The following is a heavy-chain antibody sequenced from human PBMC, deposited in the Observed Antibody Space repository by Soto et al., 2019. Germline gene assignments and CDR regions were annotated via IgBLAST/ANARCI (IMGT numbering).Heavy chain of an antibody. CDR3: ARIRGYSGYDYSFDY. Sequence: SETLSLTCTVSGGSISSYYWSWIRQPPGKGLEWIGYIYYSGSTNYNPSLKSRVTISVDTSKNQFSLKLSSVTAADTAVYYCARIRGYSGYDYSFDYWGQGTLVTVSS. V-gene: IGHV4-59*01. CDR1: GGSISSYY. CDR2: IYYSGST. J-gene: IGHJ4*02. D-gene: IGHD5-12*01.